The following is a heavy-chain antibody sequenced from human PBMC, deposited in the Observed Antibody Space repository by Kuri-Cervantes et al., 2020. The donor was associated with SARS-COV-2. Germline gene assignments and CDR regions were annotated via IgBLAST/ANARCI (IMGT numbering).Heavy chain of an antibody. CDR2: IYHSGST. V-gene: IGHV4-34*01. CDR3: ARLDPGGSSWYEEGSGFDY. CDR1: GGSFSGYY. J-gene: IGHJ4*02. Sequence: SETLSLTWAVYGGSFSGYYWSWIRQPPGKGLEWIGRIYHSGSTYYNPSLKSQVTISVDTSKNQFSLKLSSVTAADTAVYYCARLDPGGSSWYEEGSGFDYWGQGTLVTVSS. D-gene: IGHD6-13*01.